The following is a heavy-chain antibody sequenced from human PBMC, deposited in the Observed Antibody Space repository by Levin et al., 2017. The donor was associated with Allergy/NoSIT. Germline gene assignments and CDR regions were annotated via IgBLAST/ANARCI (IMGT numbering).Heavy chain of an antibody. CDR3: ARHSPGYCSSTSCSDDWFDP. CDR1: GYSFTSYW. D-gene: IGHD2-2*01. V-gene: IGHV5-10-1*01. Sequence: KVSCKGSGYSFTSYWISWVRQMPGKGLEWMGRIDPSDSYTNYSPSFQGHVTISADKSISTAYLQWSSLKASDTAMYYCARHSPGYCSSTSCSDDWFDPWGQGTLVTVSS. CDR2: IDPSDSYT. J-gene: IGHJ5*02.